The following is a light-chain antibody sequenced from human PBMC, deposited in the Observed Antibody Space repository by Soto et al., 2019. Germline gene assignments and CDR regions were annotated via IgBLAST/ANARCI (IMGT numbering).Light chain of an antibody. CDR2: EVS. J-gene: IGLJ1*01. Sequence: QSVLTQPASVSGSPGQSISISCTGISSDIGDYNFVSWYQHHPGKPPKVIIYEVSNRPSGVSHRFAGSKSGNTASLTISGLQAEDEADYYCSSYKYDTVIPFVFGSGTKVSVL. V-gene: IGLV2-14*01. CDR1: SSDIGDYNF. CDR3: SSYKYDTVIPFV.